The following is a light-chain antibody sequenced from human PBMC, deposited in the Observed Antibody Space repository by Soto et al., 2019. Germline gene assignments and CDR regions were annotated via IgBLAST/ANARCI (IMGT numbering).Light chain of an antibody. J-gene: IGLJ3*02. CDR3: QSYDSSLSGSV. CDR2: GNS. V-gene: IGLV1-40*01. CDR1: SSNIGAGYG. Sequence: VLTQPPSVSGAPGQRVTISCTGSSSNIGAGYGVHWYQQLPGTAPKLLIYGNSNRPSGVPDRFSGSKSGTSASLAITGLQAEDEADYYCQSYDSSLSGSVFGGGTKLTVL.